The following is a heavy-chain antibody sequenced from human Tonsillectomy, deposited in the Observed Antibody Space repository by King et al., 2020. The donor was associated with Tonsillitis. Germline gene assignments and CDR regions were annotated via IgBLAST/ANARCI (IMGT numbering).Heavy chain of an antibody. Sequence: VQLVESGGGLIQPGGSLRLSCVASGFIVSSDYMSWVRQAPGQGLEWVSVTYSDGSTYYADSVKGRFSIARDNSKNTLYLQMNSLRAEDTAVYYCARRVRDSDFYDPWGQGTLVTVSS. D-gene: IGHD3-3*01. V-gene: IGHV3-53*01. CDR2: TYSDGST. CDR3: ARRVRDSDFYDP. J-gene: IGHJ5*02. CDR1: GFIVSSDY.